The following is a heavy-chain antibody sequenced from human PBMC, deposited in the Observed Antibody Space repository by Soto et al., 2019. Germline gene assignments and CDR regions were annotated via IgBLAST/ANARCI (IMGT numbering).Heavy chain of an antibody. J-gene: IGHJ5*01. D-gene: IGHD2-2*01. Sequence: XETLALLRAVYGGSFSGYDWSWIRQPPGKGLGWIGEINHSGSTNYNPSRKSRVTISVDTSKNQFSLKLSSVTAADTAVYYCARRTDIVVVPDVKGGPNWFDSWGQGTLVTVSS. CDR2: INHSGST. CDR3: ARRTDIVVVPDVKGGPNWFDS. V-gene: IGHV4-34*01. CDR1: GGSFSGYD.